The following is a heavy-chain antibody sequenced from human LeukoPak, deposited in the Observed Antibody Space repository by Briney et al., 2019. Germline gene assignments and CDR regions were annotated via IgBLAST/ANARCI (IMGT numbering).Heavy chain of an antibody. Sequence: PGGSLRLSCAASGFTFSSYGMHWVRQAPGKGLEWVAVIWYDGSNKYYADPVKGRFTISRDNSKNTLYLQMNSLRAEDTAVYYCARGSSWFGELMMDYWGQGTLATVSS. CDR3: ARGSSWFGELMMDY. V-gene: IGHV3-33*01. D-gene: IGHD3-10*01. J-gene: IGHJ4*02. CDR1: GFTFSSYG. CDR2: IWYDGSNK.